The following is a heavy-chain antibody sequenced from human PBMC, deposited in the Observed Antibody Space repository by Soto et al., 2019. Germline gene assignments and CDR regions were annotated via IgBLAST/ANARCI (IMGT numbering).Heavy chain of an antibody. J-gene: IGHJ6*03. CDR3: ARDVVGCSGGSCYLGYYYYYMDV. CDR1: GFTVSSNY. Sequence: GSLRLSCAASGFTVSSNYMSWVRQAPGKGLEWVSVIYSGGSTYYADSVKGRFTISRDNSKNTLYLQMNSLRAEDTAVYYCARDVVGCSGGSCYLGYYYYYMDVWGKGTTVTVSS. V-gene: IGHV3-66*01. CDR2: IYSGGST. D-gene: IGHD2-15*01.